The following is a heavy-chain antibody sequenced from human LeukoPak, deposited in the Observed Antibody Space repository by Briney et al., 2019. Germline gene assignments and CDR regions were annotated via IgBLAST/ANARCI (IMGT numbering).Heavy chain of an antibody. CDR1: GFTFSSYA. CDR3: AKASSGWNEYYYYGMDV. Sequence: HPGRSLRLSCAASGFTFSSYAMHWVRQAPGKGLEWVAVISYDGSNKYYADSVKGRFTISRDNSKNTLYLQMNSLRAEDTAVYYCAKASSGWNEYYYYGMDVWGQGTTVTVSS. V-gene: IGHV3-30-3*01. CDR2: ISYDGSNK. J-gene: IGHJ6*02. D-gene: IGHD6-19*01.